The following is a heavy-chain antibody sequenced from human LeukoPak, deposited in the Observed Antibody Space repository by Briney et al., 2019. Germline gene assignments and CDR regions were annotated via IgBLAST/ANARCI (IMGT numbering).Heavy chain of an antibody. Sequence: GGSLRLSCAASGFIFSSHWMNWVRQAPGKGLEWVANINQDGSEKYYVDSVKGRFTISRDNAKNSLYLEMSSLRAEDTAVYYCARDATPPGIIFDYWGQGNLVTVSS. CDR1: GFIFSSHW. V-gene: IGHV3-7*01. D-gene: IGHD1-14*01. CDR2: INQDGSEK. CDR3: ARDATPPGIIFDY. J-gene: IGHJ4*02.